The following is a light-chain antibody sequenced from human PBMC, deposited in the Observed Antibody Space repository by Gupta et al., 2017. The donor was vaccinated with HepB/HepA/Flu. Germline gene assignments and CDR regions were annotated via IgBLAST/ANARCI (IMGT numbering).Light chain of an antibody. J-gene: IGLJ2*01. CDR3: QSYDSRLSGVV. Sequence: QSVLTQPPSVSGAPGQTITISCTGSSSNIGAGYDVHWYQQLPGTAPKVLIYVNTNRPSGVPDRFSGSKSGTSASLAITGLQAEDEADYYCQSYDSRLSGVVFGGGTKVTVL. CDR1: SSNIGAGYD. CDR2: VNT. V-gene: IGLV1-40*01.